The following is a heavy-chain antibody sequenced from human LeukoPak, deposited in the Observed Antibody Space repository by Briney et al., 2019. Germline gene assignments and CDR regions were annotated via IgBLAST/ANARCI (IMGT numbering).Heavy chain of an antibody. CDR3: ARTQGLSGITMVRGVIVPFDY. V-gene: IGHV1-8*01. CDR2: MNPNSGNT. CDR1: GYTFTIYD. D-gene: IGHD3-10*01. Sequence: ASVKVSCKASGYTFTIYDINWVRQATGQGLEWMGWMNPNSGNTGYAQKFQGRVTMTRNTSISTAYMEPSSLRSEDTAVYYCARTQGLSGITMVRGVIVPFDYWGQGTLVTVSS. J-gene: IGHJ4*02.